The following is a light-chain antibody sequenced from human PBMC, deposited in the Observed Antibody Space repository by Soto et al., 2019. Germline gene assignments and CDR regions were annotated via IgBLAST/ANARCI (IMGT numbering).Light chain of an antibody. CDR3: CSYAGSSTFV. CDR2: EGS. V-gene: IGLV2-23*03. J-gene: IGLJ2*01. Sequence: QPVLTQPASVSGSPGQSITISCTGTSSDVGSYNLVSWYQQHPGKAPKLMIYEGSKRPSGVSNRFSGSKSGNTAFLTISGLQAEDEADYYCCSYAGSSTFVFGGGTKLTVL. CDR1: SSDVGSYNL.